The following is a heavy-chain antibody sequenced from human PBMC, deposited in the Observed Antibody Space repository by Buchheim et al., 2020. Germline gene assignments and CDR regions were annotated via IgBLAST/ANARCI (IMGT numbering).Heavy chain of an antibody. CDR1: GGSFSGYY. CDR3: ATESDLVRGDAFDI. CDR2: INHSGST. V-gene: IGHV4-34*01. J-gene: IGHJ3*02. Sequence: QVQLQQWGAGLLKPSETLSLTCAVYGGSFSGYYWSWIRQPPGKGLEWIGEINHSGSTNYNPSLKSRVTISVDTSQDQFSWKLSSVTAADTAVYYCATESDLVRGDAFDIWGQGT. D-gene: IGHD3-10*01.